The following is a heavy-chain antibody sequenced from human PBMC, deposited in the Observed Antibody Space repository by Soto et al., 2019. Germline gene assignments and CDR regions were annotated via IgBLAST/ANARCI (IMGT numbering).Heavy chain of an antibody. V-gene: IGHV3-33*01. CDR1: GFTFSSYG. D-gene: IGHD3-10*01. CDR3: ARDGYYYGSGSSYYFDY. Sequence: GGSLRLSCAASGFTFSSYGMHWVRQAPGKGLEWVAVIWYDGSNKYYADSVKGRFTISRDNSKNTLYLQMNSLRAEDTAVYYCARDGYYYGSGSSYYFDYWGQGTLVTVSS. J-gene: IGHJ4*02. CDR2: IWYDGSNK.